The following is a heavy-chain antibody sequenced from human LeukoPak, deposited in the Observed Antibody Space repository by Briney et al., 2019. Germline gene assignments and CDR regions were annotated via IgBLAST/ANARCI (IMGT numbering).Heavy chain of an antibody. J-gene: IGHJ3*02. D-gene: IGHD6-6*01. V-gene: IGHV4-59*08. CDR3: AREYSSSSGRRAFDI. Sequence: SETLSLTCTVSGGSISSYYWNWIRQPPGKGPEWIGYIYYSGSTNYNPSLKSRVTILVDTSKNQFSLRLSCVTAADTAVYYCAREYSSSSGRRAFDIWGQGTMVTVSS. CDR2: IYYSGST. CDR1: GGSISSYY.